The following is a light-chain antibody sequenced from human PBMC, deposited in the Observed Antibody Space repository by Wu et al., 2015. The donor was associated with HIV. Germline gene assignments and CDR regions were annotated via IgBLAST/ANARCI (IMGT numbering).Light chain of an antibody. CDR1: QDISNS. CDR2: VAS. V-gene: IGKV1-NL1*01. CDR3: QQYYSTPPS. Sequence: DIQMTQSPSSLSASVGDRVTITCRANQDISNSLAWYQQSPGKAPKLLLYVASGLQSGVPFRFSGSGSGTDYNLTITDLHPEDFVSYYCQQYYSTPPSFGQGTKLEI. J-gene: IGKJ2*03.